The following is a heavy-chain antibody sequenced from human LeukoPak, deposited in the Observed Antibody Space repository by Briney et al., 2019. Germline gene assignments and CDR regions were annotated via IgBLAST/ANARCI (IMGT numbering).Heavy chain of an antibody. Sequence: SETLSLTCTVSGGSISSYYWSWIRQPAGKGLEWIGRIYTSGSTNYNPSLKSRVTMSVDTSKNQFSLKLSSVTAADTAVYYCARVVGIAARPENYFDYWGQGTPVTVSS. CDR3: ARVVGIAARPENYFDY. CDR1: GGSISSYY. D-gene: IGHD6-6*01. J-gene: IGHJ4*02. V-gene: IGHV4-4*07. CDR2: IYTSGST.